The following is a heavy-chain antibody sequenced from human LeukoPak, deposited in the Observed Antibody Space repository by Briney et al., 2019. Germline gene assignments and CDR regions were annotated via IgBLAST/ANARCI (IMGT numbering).Heavy chain of an antibody. V-gene: IGHV1-2*02. CDR1: GYTFTGYY. Sequence: ASVKLSCKASGYTFTGYYMHWVRQAPGQGLEWMGWINPNSGSTNYAQKFQGRVTMTRDTSISTAYMELSRLRSDDTAVYYCARAAVVATILDYYYYGMDVWGQGTTVTVSS. CDR2: INPNSGST. J-gene: IGHJ6*02. D-gene: IGHD5-12*01. CDR3: ARAAVVATILDYYYYGMDV.